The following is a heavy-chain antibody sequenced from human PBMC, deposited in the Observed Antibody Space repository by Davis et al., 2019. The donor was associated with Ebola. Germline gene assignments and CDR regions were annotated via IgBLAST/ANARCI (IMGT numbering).Heavy chain of an antibody. CDR3: ARTKSYYYDSFDY. D-gene: IGHD3-22*01. CDR1: GYSFTSYW. Sequence: KVSCKGSGYSFTSYWISWVRQMPGKGLEWMGIIYPGDSDTRYSPSLQGQVTISADKSISTAYLQWSSLKASDTAMYYCARTKSYYYDSFDYWGQGTLVTVSS. V-gene: IGHV5-51*01. J-gene: IGHJ4*02. CDR2: IYPGDSDT.